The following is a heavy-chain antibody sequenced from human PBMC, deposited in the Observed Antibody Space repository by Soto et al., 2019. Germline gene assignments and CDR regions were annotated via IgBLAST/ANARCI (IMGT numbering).Heavy chain of an antibody. V-gene: IGHV4-39*01. J-gene: IGHJ4*02. D-gene: IGHD5-12*01. CDR1: SGSISSGSYY. Sequence: SETLSLTCTVSSGSISSGSYYWGWIRQPPGKGLEWIGSIYYSGSTYYNPSLKSRVTISVDTSKNQFSLKLSSVTAADTAVYYCARHLGRSGYPLRYYFDYWGQGTLVTVSS. CDR3: ARHLGRSGYPLRYYFDY. CDR2: IYYSGST.